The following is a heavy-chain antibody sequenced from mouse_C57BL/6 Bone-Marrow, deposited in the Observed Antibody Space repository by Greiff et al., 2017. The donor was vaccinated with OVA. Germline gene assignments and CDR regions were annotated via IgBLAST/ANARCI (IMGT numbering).Heavy chain of an antibody. CDR2: IYPRSGNT. J-gene: IGHJ2*01. CDR3: ARGSITTVVAIDY. V-gene: IGHV1-81*01. Sequence: QVQLKESGAELARPGASVKLSCKASGYTFTSYGLSWVKQRTGQGLEWIGEIYPRSGNTYYNEKFKGKATLTADKSSSTAYMELRSLTSEDSAVYFCARGSITTVVAIDYWGQGTTLTVSS. CDR1: GYTFTSYG. D-gene: IGHD1-1*01.